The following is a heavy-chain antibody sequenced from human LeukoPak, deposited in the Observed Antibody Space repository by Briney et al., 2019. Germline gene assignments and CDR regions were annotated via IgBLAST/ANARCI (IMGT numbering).Heavy chain of an antibody. CDR3: ARQGGVATTLDY. V-gene: IGHV4-30-2*01. Sequence: SQTLSLTCAVSGGSISSGGYSWSWIRQPPGKGLEWIGYIYHSGSTYYNPSLKSRVTISVDRSKNQFSLKLSSVTAADTAVYYCARQGGVATTLDYWGQGTLVTVSS. D-gene: IGHD5-12*01. CDR1: GGSISSGGYS. CDR2: IYHSGST. J-gene: IGHJ4*02.